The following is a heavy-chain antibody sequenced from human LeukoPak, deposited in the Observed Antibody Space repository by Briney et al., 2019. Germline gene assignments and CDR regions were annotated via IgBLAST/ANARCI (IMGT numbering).Heavy chain of an antibody. CDR3: ARDLHYYVAMDV. CDR1: GFTFSSYA. D-gene: IGHD3-10*02. Sequence: GGSLILSCAASGFTFSSYAMSWVRQAPGKGLEWVSAISGSGGSTYCADSVKGRFTISRDNSKNTLYLQMNSLRAEDTAVYYCARDLHYYVAMDVWGQGTTVTVSS. CDR2: ISGSGGST. J-gene: IGHJ6*02. V-gene: IGHV3-23*01.